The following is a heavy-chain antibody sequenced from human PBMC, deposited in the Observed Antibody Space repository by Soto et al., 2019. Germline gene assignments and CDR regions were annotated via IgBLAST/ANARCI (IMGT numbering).Heavy chain of an antibody. J-gene: IGHJ6*02. D-gene: IGHD2-2*01. V-gene: IGHV4-59*01. CDR2: IHYSGST. CDR1: GGSISSYY. CDR3: ARARYQLLHPYYYGMDV. Sequence: QVQLQESGPGLVKPSETLSLTCTVSGGSISSYYWSWIRQSPGKGLEWIGYIHYSGSTKSNPSLKRRVTMSVDPSRNQVSLKLSSVTAADSAVYFCARARYQLLHPYYYGMDVWGQGTTVTVSS.